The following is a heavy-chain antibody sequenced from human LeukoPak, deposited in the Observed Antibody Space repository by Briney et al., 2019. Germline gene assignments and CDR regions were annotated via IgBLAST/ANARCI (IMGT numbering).Heavy chain of an antibody. J-gene: IGHJ6*03. Sequence: GGSLRLSCAASGFTFSSYSMNWVRQAPGKGLEWVSYISSSSSTIYYADSVKGRFTISRDNAKNSLYLQMNSLRAEDTAVYYCARDMETYYYDSSVYMDVWGKGATVTVSS. D-gene: IGHD3-22*01. CDR2: ISSSSSTI. CDR3: ARDMETYYYDSSVYMDV. CDR1: GFTFSSYS. V-gene: IGHV3-48*01.